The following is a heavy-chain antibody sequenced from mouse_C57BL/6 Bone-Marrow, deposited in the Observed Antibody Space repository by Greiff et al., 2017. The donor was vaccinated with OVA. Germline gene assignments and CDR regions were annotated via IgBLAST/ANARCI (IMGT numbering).Heavy chain of an antibody. Sequence: EVKVVESGGGLVQPGGSLSLSCAASGFTFTDYYMSWVRQPPGKALEWLGFIRNKANGYTTEYSASVKGRFTISRDNSQSILYLQMNALRAEDSATYYGARYTGGGFYYFDYWGQGTTLTVSS. CDR2: IRNKANGYTT. V-gene: IGHV7-3*01. CDR3: ARYTGGGFYYFDY. J-gene: IGHJ2*01. CDR1: GFTFTDYY.